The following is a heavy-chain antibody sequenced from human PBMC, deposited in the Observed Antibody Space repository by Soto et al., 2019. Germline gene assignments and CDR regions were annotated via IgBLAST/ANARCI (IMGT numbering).Heavy chain of an antibody. CDR3: ARDRLPNIVPYYYYGMDV. V-gene: IGHV3-33*01. CDR1: GFTFSSYG. D-gene: IGHD2-8*01. Sequence: PGGSLRLSCAASGFTFSSYGMHWVRQAPGKGLEWVAVIWYDGSNKYYADSVKGRFTISRDNSKNTLYLQMNSLRAEDTAVYYCARDRLPNIVPYYYYGMDVWGQGTTVTVSS. CDR2: IWYDGSNK. J-gene: IGHJ6*02.